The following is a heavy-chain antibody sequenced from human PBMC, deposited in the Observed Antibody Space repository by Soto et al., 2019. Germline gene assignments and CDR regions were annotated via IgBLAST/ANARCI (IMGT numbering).Heavy chain of an antibody. CDR1: GGSISSGGYY. CDR3: ARDRVRRYSYGYYFDY. J-gene: IGHJ4*02. Sequence: SETLSLTCTVSGGSISSGGYYWSWIRQHPGKGLEWIGYIYYSGSTYYNPSLKSRVTISVDTSKNQFSLKLSSVTAADTAVYYCARDRVRRYSYGYYFDYWGQGTLVTVSS. CDR2: IYYSGST. V-gene: IGHV4-31*03. D-gene: IGHD5-18*01.